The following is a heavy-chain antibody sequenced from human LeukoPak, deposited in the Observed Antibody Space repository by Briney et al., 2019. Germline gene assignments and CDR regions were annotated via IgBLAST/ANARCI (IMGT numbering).Heavy chain of an antibody. CDR2: ISACNGNT. D-gene: IGHD6-13*01. CDR3: ARDAEVAAAGTRDAFDI. Sequence: AASVKVSCKASGYTFTSYGISWVRQAPGQGLEWMGWISACNGNTNYAQKLQGRVTMTTDTSTSTAYMELRSLRSDDTAVYYCARDAEVAAAGTRDAFDIWGQGTMVTVSS. CDR1: GYTFTSYG. V-gene: IGHV1-18*01. J-gene: IGHJ3*02.